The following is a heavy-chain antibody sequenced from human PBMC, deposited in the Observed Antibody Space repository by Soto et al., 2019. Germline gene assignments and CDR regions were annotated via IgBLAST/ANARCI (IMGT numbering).Heavy chain of an antibody. V-gene: IGHV4-31*03. J-gene: IGHJ6*02. CDR1: GGSISSDGYS. CDR3: ARAPRSLYGMDV. Sequence: SGTLSLTCTVSGGSISSDGYSWSWIRQHPGKGLERIGYIYYSGSTYYNPSIKSRVTISVDTSKNQFSLKLSSVTAADTGVYYCARAPRSLYGMDVWGQGTTVTVSS. CDR2: IYYSGST.